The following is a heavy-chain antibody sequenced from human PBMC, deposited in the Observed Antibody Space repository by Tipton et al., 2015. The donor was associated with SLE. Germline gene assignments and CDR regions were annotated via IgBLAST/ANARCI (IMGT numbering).Heavy chain of an antibody. J-gene: IGHJ6*02. Sequence: SLRLSCAASGFTVSSNYMSWVRQAPGKGLEWVSVIYSGGSTYYADSVKGRFTISRDNSKNTLYLQMNSLRAEDTAVYYCATTGRDCSSTSCQYYYYGMDVWGQGTTVTVSS. CDR2: IYSGGST. D-gene: IGHD2-2*01. V-gene: IGHV3-66*02. CDR1: GFTVSSNY. CDR3: ATTGRDCSSTSCQYYYYGMDV.